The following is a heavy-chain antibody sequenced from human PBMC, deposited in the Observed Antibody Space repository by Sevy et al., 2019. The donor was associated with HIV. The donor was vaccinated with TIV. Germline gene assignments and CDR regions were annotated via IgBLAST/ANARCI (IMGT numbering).Heavy chain of an antibody. CDR3: ARPYGRGAFDF. D-gene: IGHD3-10*01. J-gene: IGHJ3*01. V-gene: IGHV3-30-3*01. Sequence: GGSLRLSCAASGFTFSSYAMHWVRQAPGKGLEWVAVISYDGSNKYYADSVKGRFTISRDNSKNTLYLQMNSLRAEDTAVYYCARPYGRGAFDFWGQGTMVTVSS. CDR1: GFTFSSYA. CDR2: ISYDGSNK.